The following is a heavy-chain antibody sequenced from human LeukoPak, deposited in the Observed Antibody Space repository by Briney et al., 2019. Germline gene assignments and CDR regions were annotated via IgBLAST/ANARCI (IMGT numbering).Heavy chain of an antibody. J-gene: IGHJ5*02. CDR1: GFTFSSYS. Sequence: GGSLRLSCAASGFTFSSYSMNWVRQAPGKGLEWVSSISSSSSYIYYADSVKGRFTISRDNAKNSLYLQMNSLRAEDTAVYYCARDLERITLVRGVIPNWFDPWGQGTLVTVSS. V-gene: IGHV3-21*01. CDR3: ARDLERITLVRGVIPNWFDP. D-gene: IGHD3-10*01. CDR2: ISSSSSYI.